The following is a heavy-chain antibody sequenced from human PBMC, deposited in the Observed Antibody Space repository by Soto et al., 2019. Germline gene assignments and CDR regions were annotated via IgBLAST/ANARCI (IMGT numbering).Heavy chain of an antibody. CDR3: ARRAAAGTVD. D-gene: IGHD6-13*01. CDR1: GYTFSSYA. J-gene: IGHJ4*02. Sequence: GASVKVSCKASGYTFSSYAMHWVRQAPGKGLEWVAVISYDGSNKYYADSVKGRFTISRDNSKNTLYLQMNSLRAEDTAVYYCARRAAAGTVDWGQGTLVTVSS. V-gene: IGHV3-30-3*01. CDR2: ISYDGSNK.